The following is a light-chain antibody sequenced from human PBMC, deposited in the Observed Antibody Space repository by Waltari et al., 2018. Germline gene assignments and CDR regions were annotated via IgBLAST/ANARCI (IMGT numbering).Light chain of an antibody. CDR2: KAS. CDR1: QSISSW. Sequence: DIQMHQSPSILSASVGDKVTITCRASQSISSWLAWYQQKPGKAPKLLIYKASSLESGVPSRFSGSGSGTEFTLTISSLQPDDFATYYCQQYNSYSRTFGQGTKVDIK. J-gene: IGKJ1*01. CDR3: QQYNSYSRT. V-gene: IGKV1-5*03.